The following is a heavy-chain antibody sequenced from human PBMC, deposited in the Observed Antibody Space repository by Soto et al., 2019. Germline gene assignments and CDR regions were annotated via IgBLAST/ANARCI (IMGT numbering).Heavy chain of an antibody. V-gene: IGHV5-51*01. CDR2: IYPGDSDT. J-gene: IGHJ4*02. CDR1: GNRFTRYW. D-gene: IGHD3-9*01. CDR3: ARSHYDILTDLFDY. Sequence: GASLEVLCKGSGNRFTRYWIGLVRQKPGKGLEWMGIIYPGDSDTRYSPSFQGQVTISADKSISTAYLQWSSLKASDTAMYYCARSHYDILTDLFDYWGQGTLVTVSS.